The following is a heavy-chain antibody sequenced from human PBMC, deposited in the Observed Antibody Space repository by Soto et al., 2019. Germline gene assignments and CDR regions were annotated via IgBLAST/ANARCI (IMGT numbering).Heavy chain of an antibody. CDR1: GLTFSDYY. CDR3: ARDLGGIDV. Sequence: QVQLVESGGGLVKPGGSLRLSCATSGLTFSDYYMSWIRQAPGKGLEWVSYITHRGDYTKYADSVQGSLTISRDNAKNSLDLHMNSLRAEDMAVYYCARDLGGIDVWGHGTTVIVSS. CDR2: ITHRGDYT. V-gene: IGHV3-11*05. J-gene: IGHJ6*02.